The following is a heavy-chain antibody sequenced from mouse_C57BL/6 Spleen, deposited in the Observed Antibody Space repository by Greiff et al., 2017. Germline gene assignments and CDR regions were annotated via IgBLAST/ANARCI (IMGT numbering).Heavy chain of an antibody. J-gene: IGHJ4*01. V-gene: IGHV1-81*01. CDR1: GYTFTSYG. CDR2: IYPRSGNT. Sequence: VQLQQSGAELARPGASVKLSCKASGYTFTSYGISWVKQRTGQGLEWIGEIYPRSGNTYYNEKFKGKATLTADKSSSTAYMALRSLTSEDSAVYFCARRGNSNYYAMDYWGQGTSVTVSS. CDR3: ARRGNSNYYAMDY. D-gene: IGHD2-5*01.